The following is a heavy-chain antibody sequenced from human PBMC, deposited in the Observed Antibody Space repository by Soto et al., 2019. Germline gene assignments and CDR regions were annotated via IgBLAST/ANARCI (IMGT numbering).Heavy chain of an antibody. D-gene: IGHD4-17*01. Sequence: QVQLQESGPGLVKPSGTLSLTCAVSGGSISSSNWWSWVRQPPGKGLEWIGEIYHSGSTNYNPSLKSRVTISVDKSKNQFSLKLSSVTAADTVVYYCARSPPRTSVTKGSNWFDPWGQGTLVTVSS. V-gene: IGHV4-4*02. J-gene: IGHJ5*02. CDR1: GGSISSSNW. CDR3: ARSPPRTSVTKGSNWFDP. CDR2: IYHSGST.